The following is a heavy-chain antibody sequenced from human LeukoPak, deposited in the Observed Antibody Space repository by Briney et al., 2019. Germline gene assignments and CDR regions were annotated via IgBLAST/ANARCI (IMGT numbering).Heavy chain of an antibody. Sequence: SETLSLTCTVSGGSISSSGCYWGWIRQPPGKGLEWIASIYYSGSTYYNPSLKSRVTISVDTSKNQLSLKLSSLTAADTAVYYCARHEYSGSYYGLFWFDPWGQGTLVTVSS. CDR3: ARHEYSGSYYGLFWFDP. CDR1: GGSISSSGCY. V-gene: IGHV4-39*01. CDR2: IYYSGST. D-gene: IGHD1-26*01. J-gene: IGHJ5*02.